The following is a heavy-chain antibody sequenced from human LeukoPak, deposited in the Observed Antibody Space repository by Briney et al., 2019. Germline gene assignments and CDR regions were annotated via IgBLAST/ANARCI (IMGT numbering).Heavy chain of an antibody. Sequence: ASVKVSCKASGYTFTSYGISWVRQAPGQGLEWMGWISAYNGNTNYAQKLQGRVTMTTDTSTSTAYMELRSLRSDDTAVYYCARLDGITIFGVVSSGWFDPWGQGTLVTVSS. CDR2: ISAYNGNT. CDR3: ARLDGITIFGVVSSGWFDP. V-gene: IGHV1-18*01. D-gene: IGHD3-3*01. J-gene: IGHJ5*02. CDR1: GYTFTSYG.